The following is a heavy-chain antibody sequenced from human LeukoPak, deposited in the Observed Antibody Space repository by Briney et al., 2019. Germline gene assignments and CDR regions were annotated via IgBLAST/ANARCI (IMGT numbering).Heavy chain of an antibody. CDR3: ARLRSRWYFDY. CDR1: GFTFSSFA. CDR2: IYSGGST. J-gene: IGHJ4*02. D-gene: IGHD4-23*01. V-gene: IGHV3-66*02. Sequence: PGGSLRLSCEASGFTFSSFAMTWVRQAPGKGLEWVSVIYSGGSTYYADSVKGRFTISRDNSKNTLYLQMNSLRAEDTAVYYCARLRSRWYFDYWGQGTLVTVSS.